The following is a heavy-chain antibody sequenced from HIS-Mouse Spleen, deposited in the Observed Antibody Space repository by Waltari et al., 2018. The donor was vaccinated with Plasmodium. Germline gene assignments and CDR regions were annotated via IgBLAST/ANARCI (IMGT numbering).Heavy chain of an antibody. CDR3: ASSWYWYFDL. J-gene: IGHJ2*01. V-gene: IGHV3-7*01. CDR2: IKQDGSEK. CDR1: GFTFSSYW. D-gene: IGHD6-13*01. Sequence: EVQLVESGGGWVQPGGSLRLSCAPSGFTFSSYWVGWFRQAPGKGLEWVANIKQDGSEKDYVDSVKGRFTISRDNAKNSLYLQMNSLRAEDTAVYYCASSWYWYFDLWGRGTLVTVSA.